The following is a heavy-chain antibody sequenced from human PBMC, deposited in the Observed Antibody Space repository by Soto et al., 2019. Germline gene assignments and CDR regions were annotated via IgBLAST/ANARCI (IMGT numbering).Heavy chain of an antibody. J-gene: IGHJ4*02. CDR1: GGSFSGYF. CDR3: ARGGGSSGYLGGY. Sequence: QVQLQQRGAGLLKPSETLSLTCAVYGGSFSGYFWSWIRQPPGKGLEWIGEINHSGSTNYNPSLKSRVTISIDTSKNQFSLKLSSVTAADTAVYYCARGGGSSGYLGGYWGQGTLVTVSS. D-gene: IGHD5-12*01. V-gene: IGHV4-34*01. CDR2: INHSGST.